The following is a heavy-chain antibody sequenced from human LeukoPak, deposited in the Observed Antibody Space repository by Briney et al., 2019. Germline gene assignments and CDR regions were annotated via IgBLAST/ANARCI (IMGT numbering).Heavy chain of an antibody. Sequence: GGSLRLSCAACGLTLSSYAMSWVRQPPGKGLEWVSAISGSSGHTYYPHSVKGRFTISRDNSKNTLYLQMNSLRAEDTAVYYCAKVGFSEMEWLLYSDHWGQGTLVTVSS. CDR2: ISGSSGHT. D-gene: IGHD3-3*01. V-gene: IGHV3-23*01. J-gene: IGHJ4*02. CDR3: AKVGFSEMEWLLYSDH. CDR1: GLTLSSYA.